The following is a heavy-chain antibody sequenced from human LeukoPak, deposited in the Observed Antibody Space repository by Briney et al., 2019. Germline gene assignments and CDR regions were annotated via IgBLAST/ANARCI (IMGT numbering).Heavy chain of an antibody. J-gene: IGHJ4*02. CDR1: GFTFSSYW. CDR2: INNDGSTT. D-gene: IGHD6-19*01. CDR3: ARTYSSFDY. V-gene: IGHV3-74*01. Sequence: GGSLRLSCAVSGFTFSSYWMHWVRQAPGKGLVWVSRINNDGSTTAYADSVKGRFTISRDNTKNTLYLQMNSLRAEDTAVYYCARTYSSFDYWGQGTLVTASS.